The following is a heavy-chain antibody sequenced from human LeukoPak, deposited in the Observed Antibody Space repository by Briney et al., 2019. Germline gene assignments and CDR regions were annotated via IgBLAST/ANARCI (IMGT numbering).Heavy chain of an antibody. CDR1: GFIFSRYD. D-gene: IGHD1-26*01. CDR2: IGSAGDT. V-gene: IGHV3-13*04. CDR3: EREKYSGNYNDAFDI. Sequence: GGSLRLSCAASGFIFSRYDIHWVRQATGKGLEWVSAIGSAGDTYYTDSVKGRFTISRDNSKNTVYLQMNSLRAEDTAVYYCEREKYSGNYNDAFDIWGQGTMVTVSS. J-gene: IGHJ3*02.